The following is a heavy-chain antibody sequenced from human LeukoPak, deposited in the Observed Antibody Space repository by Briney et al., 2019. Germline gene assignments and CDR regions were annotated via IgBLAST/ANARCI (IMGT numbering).Heavy chain of an antibody. D-gene: IGHD2-15*01. CDR2: ISYDGSNK. V-gene: IGHV3-30*18. CDR3: AKDLEDGNWFDP. CDR1: GFTFSSYG. J-gene: IGHJ5*02. Sequence: PGGPLRLSCAASGFTFSSYGMHWVRQAPGKGLEWVAVISYDGSNKYYADSVKGRFTISRDNSKNTLYLQMNSLRAEDTAVYYCAKDLEDGNWFDPWGQGTLVTVSS.